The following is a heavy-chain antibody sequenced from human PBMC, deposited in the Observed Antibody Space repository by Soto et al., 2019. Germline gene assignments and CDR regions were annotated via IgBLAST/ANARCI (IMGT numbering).Heavy chain of an antibody. Sequence: EVQLVESGGGLVKPGGSLRLSCAASGFIFDIYSMTWVRQAPGKGLEWVSSISRSSSYIYYADSVKGRFTISRDNAENSLYLQRSSLRADDTAVYYCARDRGAASDIRYYYYGIDVWGQGTTVTVSS. CDR3: ARDRGAASDIRYYYYGIDV. CDR1: GFIFDIYS. CDR2: ISRSSSYI. D-gene: IGHD3-10*01. V-gene: IGHV3-21*01. J-gene: IGHJ6*02.